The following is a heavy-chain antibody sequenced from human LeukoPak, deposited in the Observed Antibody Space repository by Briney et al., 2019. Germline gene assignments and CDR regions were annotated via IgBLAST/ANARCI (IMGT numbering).Heavy chain of an antibody. J-gene: IGHJ4*02. CDR1: GFTFSIYT. Sequence: GGSLRLSCAVSGFTFSIYTMTWVRQAPGKGLEWVSSISSSSSYIYYGDSVKGRLTISRDNAKNTLYLQMNSLRAEDTAVYYCAKDLQWLVPRDFDYWGQGTLVTVSS. CDR2: ISSSSSYI. CDR3: AKDLQWLVPRDFDY. D-gene: IGHD6-19*01. V-gene: IGHV3-21*04.